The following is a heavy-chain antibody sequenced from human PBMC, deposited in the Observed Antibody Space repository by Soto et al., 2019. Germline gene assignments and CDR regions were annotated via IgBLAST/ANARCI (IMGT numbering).Heavy chain of an antibody. Sequence: QVQLVESGGDLVKPGGSLRLSCAASGFPFSDYYMSWIRQAPGKGLEWVSSISSSSSDTNYAQSVKGRFTISRDNAKNSLHLQMNSLRAGDTAVYYCARRRPTGYYNYWGQGTLVTVSA. D-gene: IGHD3-9*01. CDR1: GFPFSDYY. V-gene: IGHV3-11*05. CDR3: ARRRPTGYYNY. CDR2: ISSSSSDT. J-gene: IGHJ4*02.